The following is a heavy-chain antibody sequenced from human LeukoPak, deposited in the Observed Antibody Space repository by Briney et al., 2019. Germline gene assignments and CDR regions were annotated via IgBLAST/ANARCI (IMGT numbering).Heavy chain of an antibody. CDR2: INHSGST. D-gene: IGHD5-24*01. V-gene: IGHV4-34*01. CDR3: AREFGQRWLQFFDY. J-gene: IGHJ4*02. CDR1: GGSFSGYY. Sequence: PSETLSLTCAVYGGSFSGYYWSWIRQPPGQGLEWIGEINHSGSTNYNPSLKSRVTISIDTSKNQFSLKLSSVTAADTAVYYCAREFGQRWLQFFDYWGQGTLVTVSS.